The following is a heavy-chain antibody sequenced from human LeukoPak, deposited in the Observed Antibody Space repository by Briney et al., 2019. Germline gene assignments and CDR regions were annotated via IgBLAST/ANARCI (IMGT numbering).Heavy chain of an antibody. CDR2: TKDDGTDR. V-gene: IGHV3-7*01. D-gene: IGHD1-14*01. J-gene: IGHJ4*02. CDR1: GFTFSDYW. Sequence: GGSLRLSCTASGFTFSDYWMTWVRQAPGKGLQWVANTKDDGTDRNYVDSVRGRFTISRDNAKNSLFLQMHSLRAEDTALYFCARGGQTNGYNPYWGQGTLVTVSS. CDR3: ARGGQTNGYNPY.